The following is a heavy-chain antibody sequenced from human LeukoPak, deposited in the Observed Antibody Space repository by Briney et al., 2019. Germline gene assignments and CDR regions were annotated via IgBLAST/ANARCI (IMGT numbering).Heavy chain of an antibody. CDR2: IYTSGST. Sequence: PSETLSLTCTVSGGSISSYYWSWIRQPPGKGLEWIGYIYTSGSTNYSPSLKSRVTISVDTSKNQFSLKLSSVTAADTAVYYCARHAEGYYFDYWGQGTLVTVSS. CDR1: GGSISSYY. D-gene: IGHD1-14*01. CDR3: ARHAEGYYFDY. V-gene: IGHV4-4*09. J-gene: IGHJ4*02.